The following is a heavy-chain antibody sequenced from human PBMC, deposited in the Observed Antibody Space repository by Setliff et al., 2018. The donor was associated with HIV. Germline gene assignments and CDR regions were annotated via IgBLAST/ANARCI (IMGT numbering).Heavy chain of an antibody. Sequence: GGSLRLSCAASGFTFSSYWMHWVRQAPGKGLEWVSSISSSSSTIYYADSVKGRFTISRDNAKNSLYLQINSLRAEDTAVYYCVRDGGSTSWNFLYYYGMDVWGQGTTVTVSS. CDR3: VRDGGSTSWNFLYYYGMDV. V-gene: IGHV3-48*01. D-gene: IGHD2-2*01. CDR2: ISSSSSTI. J-gene: IGHJ6*02. CDR1: GFTFSSYW.